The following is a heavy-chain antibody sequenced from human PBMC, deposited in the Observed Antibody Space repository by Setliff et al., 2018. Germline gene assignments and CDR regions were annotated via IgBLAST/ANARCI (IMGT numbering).Heavy chain of an antibody. CDR3: ARLYEFGELFSNY. Sequence: SETLSLTCAVSGYSISSGYYWGWIRQPPGKGLEWIGSIYHSGSTYYNPSLKSRVTISVDTSKNQFSLKLSSVTAADTAVYYCARLYEFGELFSNYWGQGTRGTVS. J-gene: IGHJ4*02. D-gene: IGHD3-10*01. CDR1: GYSISSGYY. CDR2: IYHSGST. V-gene: IGHV4-38-2*01.